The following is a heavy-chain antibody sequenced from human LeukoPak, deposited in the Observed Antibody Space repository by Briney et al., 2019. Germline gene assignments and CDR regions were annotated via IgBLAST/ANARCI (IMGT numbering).Heavy chain of an antibody. CDR2: ISSSSSYI. V-gene: IGHV3-21*01. D-gene: IGHD2-15*01. J-gene: IGHJ4*02. CDR1: GFTFSSYS. CDR3: ARVDCTGGSCFSGFDC. Sequence: GGSLRLSCAASGFTFSSYSMNWVRQAPGKGLEWVSSISSSSSYIYYADSVKGRFTISRDNAKNSLYLQMNSLRAEDTAVYYCARVDCTGGSCFSGFDCWGQGTLLTVSS.